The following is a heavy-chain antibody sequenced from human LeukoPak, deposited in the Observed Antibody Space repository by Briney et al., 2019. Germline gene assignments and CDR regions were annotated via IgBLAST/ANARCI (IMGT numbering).Heavy chain of an antibody. D-gene: IGHD3-10*01. CDR2: ISSSGGST. CDR1: GFTFSSYA. J-gene: IGHJ4*02. CDR3: AKGTLLWFGELSDYFDY. V-gene: IGHV3-23*01. Sequence: GGSLRLSCAASGFTFSSYAMSWVRQAPGKGLEWVSAISSSGGSTYYADSVKGRFTISRDNSKNTLYLQMNSLRAEDTAVYYCAKGTLLWFGELSDYFDYWGQGTLVTVSS.